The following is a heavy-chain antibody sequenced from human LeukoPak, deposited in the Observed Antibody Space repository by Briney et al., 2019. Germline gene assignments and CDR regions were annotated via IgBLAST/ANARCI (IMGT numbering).Heavy chain of an antibody. J-gene: IGHJ4*02. D-gene: IGHD2-2*02. V-gene: IGHV3-30*02. CDR2: ILYDGSNK. CDR1: GFTFSSYG. CDR3: AKDEDRVVPAAIGLFGY. Sequence: GGSLRLSCAASGFTFSSYGMHWVRQAPGKGLEWVAFILYDGSNKYYADSVKGRFTISRDNSKNTLYLQMNSLRAEDTAVYFCAKDEDRVVPAAIGLFGYWGQGTLVTVSS.